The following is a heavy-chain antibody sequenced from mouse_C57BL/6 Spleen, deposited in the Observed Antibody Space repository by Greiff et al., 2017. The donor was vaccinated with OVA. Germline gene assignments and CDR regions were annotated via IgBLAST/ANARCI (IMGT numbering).Heavy chain of an antibody. CDR2: ISYSGST. D-gene: IGHD1-1*02. CDR1: GYSITSGYD. Sequence: VQLKESGPGMVKPSQSLSLTCTVTGYSITSGYDWHWIRHFPGNKLEWLGYISYSGSTNYNPSLKSRISITHDTSTSQFCLKLNSVTTEDTATYYCSSGGNSYYIDYWGQGTTLTVSS. J-gene: IGHJ2*01. V-gene: IGHV3-1*01. CDR3: SSGGNSYYIDY.